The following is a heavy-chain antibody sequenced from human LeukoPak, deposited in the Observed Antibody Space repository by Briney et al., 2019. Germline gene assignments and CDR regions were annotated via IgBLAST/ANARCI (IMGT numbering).Heavy chain of an antibody. Sequence: GESLKISCKASGYRFANYWIGWMRQMPGKGLEWMGLIYPGDSDTKYSPSFQGQVTISADKSIGTAYLQWSSLKASDTAIYYCARTKSGVVVVPGAGHWFDPWGQGTLVTVSS. V-gene: IGHV5-51*01. D-gene: IGHD2-2*01. CDR2: IYPGDSDT. CDR1: GYRFANYW. J-gene: IGHJ5*02. CDR3: ARTKSGVVVVPGAGHWFDP.